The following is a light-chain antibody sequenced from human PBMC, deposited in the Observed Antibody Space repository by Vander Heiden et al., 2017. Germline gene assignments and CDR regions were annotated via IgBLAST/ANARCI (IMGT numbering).Light chain of an antibody. V-gene: IGKV3-11*01. Sequence: EIVLTQSPATLSLSPGERATLSCRASQSVGSYLAWYQHKPGQAPRLLIYDASNRVTGIPARFSGSGSGTDFTLTISSLEPEDFAVYYCQQRKNWPLTFGGGTKLETK. CDR2: DAS. CDR1: QSVGSY. J-gene: IGKJ4*01. CDR3: QQRKNWPLT.